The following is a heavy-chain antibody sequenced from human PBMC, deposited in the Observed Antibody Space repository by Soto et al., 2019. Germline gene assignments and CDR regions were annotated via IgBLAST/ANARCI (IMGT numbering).Heavy chain of an antibody. CDR3: ARASRRSSYYFWPDY. D-gene: IGHD3-22*01. CDR2: IDWDDDK. V-gene: IGHV2-70*01. J-gene: IGHJ4*02. Sequence: WIRPPPGKALEWLALIDWDDDKYYSTSLRTRLTISKDTSKNQVVLTMADMDPVDTATYYCARASRRSSYYFWPDYWGQGALVTVSS.